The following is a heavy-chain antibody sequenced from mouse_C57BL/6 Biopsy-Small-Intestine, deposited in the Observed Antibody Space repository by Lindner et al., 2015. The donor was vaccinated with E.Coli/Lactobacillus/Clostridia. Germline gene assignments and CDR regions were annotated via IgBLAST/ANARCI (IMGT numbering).Heavy chain of an antibody. CDR2: INTNTGSP. CDR3: ARSNWNYVDAYDI. Sequence: VKVSCKASGYTFSSYAMNWVRQAPGQGPEWMGWINTNTGSPSFARGFTGRFVFSLDTSVTTAYLQISSLKPEDTAVYYCARSNWNYVDAYDIWGQGTMVTVSS. J-gene: IGHJ1*01. D-gene: IGHD4-1*01. V-gene: IGHV9-3*02. CDR1: GYTFSSYA.